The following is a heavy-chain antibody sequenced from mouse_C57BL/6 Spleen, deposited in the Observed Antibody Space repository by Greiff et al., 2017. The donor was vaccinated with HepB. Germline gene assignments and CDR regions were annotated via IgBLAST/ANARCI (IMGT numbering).Heavy chain of an antibody. Sequence: EVQRVESGGGLVKPGGSLKLSCAASGFTFSSYTMSWVRQTPEKRLEWVATISGGGGNTYYPDSVKGRFTISRDNAKNTLYLQMSSLRSEDTALYYCARHEAGGYAMDYWGQGTSVTVSS. V-gene: IGHV5-9*01. CDR3: ARHEAGGYAMDY. J-gene: IGHJ4*01. CDR1: GFTFSSYT. CDR2: ISGGGGNT.